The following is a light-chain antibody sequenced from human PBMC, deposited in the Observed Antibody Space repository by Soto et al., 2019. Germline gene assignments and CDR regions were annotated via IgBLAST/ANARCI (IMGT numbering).Light chain of an antibody. CDR2: GAS. Sequence: EIVLTQSPGTLSLSPGERATLSCRASQSVSSSYLAWYQQKPGQAPRLLIYGASSRATGIPDRFTGSGSGTDVTLTITRLEPEDVAVYYCQQYGSSPWKFGQRTKVEIK. V-gene: IGKV3-20*01. CDR3: QQYGSSPWK. J-gene: IGKJ1*01. CDR1: QSVSSSY.